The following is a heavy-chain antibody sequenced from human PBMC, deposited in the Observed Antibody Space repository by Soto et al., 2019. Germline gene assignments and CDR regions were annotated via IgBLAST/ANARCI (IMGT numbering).Heavy chain of an antibody. CDR1: GFSLSTSGVG. D-gene: IGHD2-2*02. J-gene: IGHJ6*03. V-gene: IGHV2-5*02. CDR2: IYWDDDK. CDR3: AHIIKYQLPYQNRYYYYYMDV. Sequence: SGPTLVKPTQTLTLTCTFSGFSLSTSGVGVGWIRQPPGKALEWLALIYWDDDKRYSPSLKSRLTITKDTSKNQVVLTMTNMDPVDTATYYCAHIIKYQLPYQNRYYYYYMDVWGKGTTVTVSS.